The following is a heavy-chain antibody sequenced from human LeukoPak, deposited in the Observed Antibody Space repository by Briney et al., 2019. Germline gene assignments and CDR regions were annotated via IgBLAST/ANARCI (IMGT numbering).Heavy chain of an antibody. CDR2: IKQDGSEK. D-gene: IGHD3-9*01. CDR3: ARCQSRLFSLTGYQQGVFDY. V-gene: IGHV3-7*01. Sequence: GGSLRLSCAASGFTFSSYWMSWVRQAPGKGLEWVANIKQDGSEKYYVDSVKGRFTISRDNAKNSLYLQMNSLRAEDTAVYYCARCQSRLFSLTGYQQGVFDYWGQGTLVTVSS. J-gene: IGHJ4*02. CDR1: GFTFSSYW.